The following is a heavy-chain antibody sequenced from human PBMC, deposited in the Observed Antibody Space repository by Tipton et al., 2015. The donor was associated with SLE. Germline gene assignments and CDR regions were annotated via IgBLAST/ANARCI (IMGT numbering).Heavy chain of an antibody. Sequence: SLRLSCAASGFTFSSYSMNWVRQAPGKGLEWVSSISSSSSYTNYADSVKGRFTISRGNAKNSLYLQMNSLRAEDTAVYYCARDLQTGFDYWGQGTLVTVSS. CDR1: GFTFSSYS. CDR2: ISSSSSYT. J-gene: IGHJ4*02. D-gene: IGHD1-1*01. CDR3: ARDLQTGFDY. V-gene: IGHV3-21*04.